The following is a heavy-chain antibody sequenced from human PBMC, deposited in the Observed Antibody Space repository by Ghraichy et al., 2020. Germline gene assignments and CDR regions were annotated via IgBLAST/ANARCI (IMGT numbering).Heavy chain of an antibody. J-gene: IGHJ3*02. CDR1: GYTFTSYG. V-gene: IGHV1-18*04. CDR2: ISAYNCNT. Sequence: ASVKVSCKASGYTFTSYGISWVRQAPGQGLEWMGWISAYNCNTNYAQKLQGRVTMTTDTSTSTAYMELRSLRSDDTAVYYCARGRDGYNYAVSIDRAFDIWCQGTMVTVSS. CDR3: ARGRDGYNYAVSIDRAFDI. D-gene: IGHD5-24*01.